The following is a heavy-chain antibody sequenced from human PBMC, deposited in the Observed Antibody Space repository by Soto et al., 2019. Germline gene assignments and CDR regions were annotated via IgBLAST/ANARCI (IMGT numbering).Heavy chain of an antibody. D-gene: IGHD3-10*01. CDR1: GYTFTSYY. CDR2: INPSGGST. V-gene: IGHV1-46*03. Sequence: ASVKVSCKASGYTFTSYYMHWVRRAPGQGLEWMGIINPSGGSTSYAQKFQGRVTMTRDTSTSTVYMELSSLRSEDTAVYYCARDRWRITMVRGVISYFDYWGQGTLVTVSS. J-gene: IGHJ4*02. CDR3: ARDRWRITMVRGVISYFDY.